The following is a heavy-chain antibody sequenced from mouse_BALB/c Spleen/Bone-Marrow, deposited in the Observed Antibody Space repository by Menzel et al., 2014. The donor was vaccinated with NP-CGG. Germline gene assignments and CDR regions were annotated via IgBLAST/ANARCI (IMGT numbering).Heavy chain of an antibody. CDR3: ARRGYGYGFAY. J-gene: IGHJ3*01. Sequence: VQLQESGAELVKPGAPVKLSCKASGYTFTSYWMNWVKQRPGRGLEWIGRIDPSDSETHYNQKFKDKATLTVDKSSSTADIQLSSLTSEDSAVYHCARRGYGYGFAYWGQGTLVTVSA. CDR1: GYTFTSYW. CDR2: IDPSDSET. V-gene: IGHV1-69*02. D-gene: IGHD1-2*01.